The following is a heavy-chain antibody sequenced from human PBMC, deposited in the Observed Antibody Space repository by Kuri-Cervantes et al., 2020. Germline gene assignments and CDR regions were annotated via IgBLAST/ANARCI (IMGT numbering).Heavy chain of an antibody. D-gene: IGHD5-24*01. Sequence: GESLKISCAASGFTFSSYAMSWVRQAPGKGLEWVSGISGIGGNRYYAESVKGRFTISRDNSKNTLYLQMNSLRAEDTAVYYCAKGDYYYYYMDVWGKGTTVTVSS. CDR2: ISGIGGNR. CDR3: AKGDYYYYYMDV. CDR1: GFTFSSYA. J-gene: IGHJ6*03. V-gene: IGHV3-23*01.